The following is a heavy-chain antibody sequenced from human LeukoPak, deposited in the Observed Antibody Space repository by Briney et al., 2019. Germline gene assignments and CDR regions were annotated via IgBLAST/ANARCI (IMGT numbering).Heavy chain of an antibody. V-gene: IGHV4-34*01. J-gene: IGHJ6*02. CDR1: GGSVSSYY. Sequence: PSETLSLTCTVSGGSVSSYYWSWIRQPPGKGLEWIGEINHSGSTNYNPSLKSRVTISVDTSKNQFSLKLSSVTAADTAVYYCARVPPLGSYYYYYGMDVWGQGTTVTVSS. CDR3: ARVPPLGSYYYYYGMDV. CDR2: INHSGST.